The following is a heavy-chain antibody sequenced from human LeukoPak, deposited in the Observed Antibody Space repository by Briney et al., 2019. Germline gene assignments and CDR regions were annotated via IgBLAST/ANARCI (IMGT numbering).Heavy chain of an antibody. CDR3: AREMGVVPTAIPTVDS. J-gene: IGHJ4*02. CDR2: INPNSGGT. Sequence: ASVKVSCKASGYTFTGYYMHWVRQAPGQGLEWMGWINPNSGGTNYAQKFQGRVTMTRDTSINTAYMDLTSLTSDDTAVFSCAREMGVVPTAIPTVDSWGQGTLVTVSS. D-gene: IGHD2-2*02. CDR1: GYTFTGYY. V-gene: IGHV1-2*02.